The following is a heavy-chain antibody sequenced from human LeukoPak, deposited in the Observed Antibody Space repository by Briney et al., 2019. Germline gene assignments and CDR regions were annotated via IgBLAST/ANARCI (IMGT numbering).Heavy chain of an antibody. D-gene: IGHD3-10*01. Sequence: ETLSLTCTVSGGSISSYYWSWVRQAPGKGLEWVSAISGSGGSTYYADSVKGRFTISRDNSKNTLYLQMNSLRAEDTAVYYCAKESSLYGSGSYYNYWGQGTLVTVSS. V-gene: IGHV3-23*01. CDR1: GGSISSYY. CDR3: AKESSLYGSGSYYNY. CDR2: ISGSGGST. J-gene: IGHJ4*02.